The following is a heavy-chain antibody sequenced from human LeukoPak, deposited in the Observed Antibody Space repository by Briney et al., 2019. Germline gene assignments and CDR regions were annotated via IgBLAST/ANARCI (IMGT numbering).Heavy chain of an antibody. J-gene: IGHJ4*02. CDR1: GGSISSSAYS. Sequence: PSETLSLTCTVSGGSISSSAYSWGWIRQPPGKGLEWIGSIYYSGSTFYSPSLKNRVTISVDTSRNQFSLKLTSVTAADTAVYYCARIPYSYLDYWGQGTLVTVSS. CDR2: IYYSGST. D-gene: IGHD5-18*01. CDR3: ARIPYSYLDY. V-gene: IGHV4-39*01.